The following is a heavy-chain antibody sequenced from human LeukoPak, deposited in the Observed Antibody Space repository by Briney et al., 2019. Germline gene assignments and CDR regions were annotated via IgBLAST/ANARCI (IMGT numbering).Heavy chain of an antibody. Sequence: PGLFNPPQPLTLTCTFSGFSFTASGMWVTCSSQPPGKALEGLAPIDWDDDEYSTTSLKTRVSISKDTSKNPVVLTMTNMDPADTATYYCARGAVDYFFYMDVWGKGTTVTVSS. CDR1: GFSFTASGMW. V-gene: IGHV2-70*13. J-gene: IGHJ6*03. CDR3: ARGAVDYFFYMDV. CDR2: IDWDDDE.